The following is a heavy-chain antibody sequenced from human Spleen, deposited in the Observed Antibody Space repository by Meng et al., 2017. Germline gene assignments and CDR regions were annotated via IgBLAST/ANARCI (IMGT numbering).Heavy chain of an antibody. J-gene: IGHJ4*02. Sequence: QVRLVQSGAEVKKPGALVKVSFKASGYTFTGYYMHWVRQPPGQGLEWMGRINPNSGGTNYAQKFQGRVTMTRDTSISTAYMELSRLRSDDTAVYYCARVRYYYGSGASGAFDYWGQGTLVTVSS. V-gene: IGHV1-2*06. CDR1: GYTFTGYY. D-gene: IGHD3-10*01. CDR3: ARVRYYYGSGASGAFDY. CDR2: INPNSGGT.